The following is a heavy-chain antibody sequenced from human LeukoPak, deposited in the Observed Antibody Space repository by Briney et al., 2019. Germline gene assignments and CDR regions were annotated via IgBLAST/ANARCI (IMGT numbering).Heavy chain of an antibody. D-gene: IGHD5-18*01. CDR1: GYTFTGYY. CDR3: ARGLGDTAMVKWRLDAFDI. Sequence: GASVKVSCKASGYTFTGYYMHWVRQAPGQGLEWMGWINPNSGGTNYAQKFQGRVTMTRDTSISTAYMELSRLRSDDTAVYYCARGLGDTAMVKWRLDAFDIWGQGTMVTVSS. V-gene: IGHV1-2*02. J-gene: IGHJ3*02. CDR2: INPNSGGT.